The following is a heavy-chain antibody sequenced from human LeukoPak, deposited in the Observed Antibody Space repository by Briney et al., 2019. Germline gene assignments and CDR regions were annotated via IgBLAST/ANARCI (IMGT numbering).Heavy chain of an antibody. J-gene: IGHJ5*02. CDR2: INPNSGGT. V-gene: IGHV1-2*02. CDR1: GYSFTSNG. D-gene: IGHD3-9*01. Sequence: ASVNVSCKASGYSFTSNGISWVRQAAGQGLEWMGWINPNSGGTNYAQKFQGRVTMTRDTSISTAYMELSRLRSDDTAVYYCARLRYSNWFDPWGQGTLVTVSS. CDR3: ARLRYSNWFDP.